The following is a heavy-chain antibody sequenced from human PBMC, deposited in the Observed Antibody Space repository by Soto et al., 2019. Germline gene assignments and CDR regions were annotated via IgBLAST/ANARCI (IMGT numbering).Heavy chain of an antibody. CDR2: ISGRGDDT. D-gene: IGHD3-22*01. CDR1: GFTFSSYA. Sequence: EVQLLESGGDLVQPGGSLRLSCAASGFTFSSYAMSWVRQAPGKGLEWVSTISGRGDDTYYTDSVKGRFTISRDNSKNPLEWHINSLRTEEQAVYYCARAQPTYSSSYFDYWGQGTLVTVSS. CDR3: ARAQPTYSSSYFDY. V-gene: IGHV3-23*01. J-gene: IGHJ4*02.